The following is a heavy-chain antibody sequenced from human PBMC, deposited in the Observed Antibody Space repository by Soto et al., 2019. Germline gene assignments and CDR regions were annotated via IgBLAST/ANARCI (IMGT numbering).Heavy chain of an antibody. V-gene: IGHV1-69*13. CDR2: IIPIFGTA. CDR1: GCTFSSYA. CDR3: ARADTITIFGVVYQYYGMDV. Sequence: GASVKVSCKASGCTFSSYAISWVRQAPGQGLEWMGGIIPIFGTANYAQKFQGRVTITADESTSTAYMELSRLRSEDTAVYYCARADTITIFGVVYQYYGMDVWGPGTTVTVYS. D-gene: IGHD3-3*01. J-gene: IGHJ6*02.